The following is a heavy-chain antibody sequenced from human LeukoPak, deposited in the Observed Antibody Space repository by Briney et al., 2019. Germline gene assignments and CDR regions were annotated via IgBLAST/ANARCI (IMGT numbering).Heavy chain of an antibody. CDR1: GFTFSSYS. D-gene: IGHD1-14*01. J-gene: IGHJ3*02. CDR3: ARDLFGYNAFDI. CDR2: ISSSSSYI. Sequence: PGGSLRLSCAASGFTFSSYSMNWVRQAPGKGLEWVSSISSSSSYIYYADSVKGRFTISRDNAKNSLYLQMNSLRAEDTALYYCARDLFGYNAFDIWGQGTMVTVSS. V-gene: IGHV3-21*04.